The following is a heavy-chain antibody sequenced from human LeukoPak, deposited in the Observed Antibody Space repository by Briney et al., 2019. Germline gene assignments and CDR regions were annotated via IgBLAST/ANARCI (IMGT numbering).Heavy chain of an antibody. Sequence: SETLSLTCTVSGGSIGTYYWSWIRQSPGKGLEWIGYIYVTGTRYNPYLQSRVTISVDRSRNQFFLKMSSVIAADTAVYSCARDDGRIAPHGGLYYYYMDVWGKGTTVTVSS. CDR3: ARDDGRIAPHGGLYYYYMDV. CDR1: GGSIGTYY. J-gene: IGHJ6*03. CDR2: IYVTGT. D-gene: IGHD6-13*01. V-gene: IGHV4-4*09.